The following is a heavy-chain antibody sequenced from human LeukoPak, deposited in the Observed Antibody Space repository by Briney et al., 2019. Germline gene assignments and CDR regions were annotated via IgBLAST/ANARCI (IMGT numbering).Heavy chain of an antibody. D-gene: IGHD3-10*01. CDR3: AKEGDYYGSGSYRDGFDI. J-gene: IGHJ3*02. CDR2: IGSDDSNK. CDR1: GFTFSTYG. Sequence: GGSLRLSCVASGFTFSTYGMHWVRQAPGKGLEWVAKIGSDDSNKHYADSVKGRFTISRDNSKNTLYLQMNSLRPEDTAVYYCAKEGDYYGSGSYRDGFDIWGQGTRATVSS. V-gene: IGHV3-30*02.